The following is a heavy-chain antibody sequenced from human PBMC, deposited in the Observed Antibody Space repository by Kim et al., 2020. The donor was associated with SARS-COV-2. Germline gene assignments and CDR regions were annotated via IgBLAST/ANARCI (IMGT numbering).Heavy chain of an antibody. CDR1: GYTFTSYG. V-gene: IGHV1-18*01. CDR2: ISAYNGNT. D-gene: IGHD2-15*01. J-gene: IGHJ4*02. Sequence: ASVKVSCKASGYTFTSYGISWVRQAPGQGLEWMGWISAYNGNTNYAQKLQGRVTMTTDTSTSTAYMELRSLRSDDTAVYYCARDCSGVVGYCSGGSCCHNDYWGQGTLVTVSS. CDR3: ARDCSGVVGYCSGGSCCHNDY.